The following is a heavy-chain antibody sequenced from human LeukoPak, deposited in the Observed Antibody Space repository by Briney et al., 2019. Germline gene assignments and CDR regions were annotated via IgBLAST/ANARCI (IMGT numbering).Heavy chain of an antibody. Sequence: SETLSLTCTVSGGSISSSSYYWGWIRQPPGKGLEWIGSIYYSGSTYYNPSLKSRVTISVDTSKNQFSLKLSSVTAADTAVYYCACVEVSLSGQNYWGQGTLVTVSS. V-gene: IGHV4-39*07. CDR1: GGSISSSSYY. J-gene: IGHJ4*02. D-gene: IGHD3-10*01. CDR2: IYYSGST. CDR3: ACVEVSLSGQNY.